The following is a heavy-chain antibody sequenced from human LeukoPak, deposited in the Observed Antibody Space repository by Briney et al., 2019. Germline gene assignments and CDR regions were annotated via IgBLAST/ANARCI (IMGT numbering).Heavy chain of an antibody. CDR3: ASSRRYYYDGSGYYAFDI. V-gene: IGHV4-30-4*08. J-gene: IGHJ3*02. CDR2: SYYSGST. CDR1: GGSNSSGDYY. Sequence: SETLSLTCTVSGGSNSSGDYYWSWIRQPPGKGLEWIGYSYYSGSTYYNPSLKSRVTISVDTSKNQFSLKLSSVTAADTAVYYCASSRRYYYDGSGYYAFDIWGQGTMVTVSS. D-gene: IGHD3-22*01.